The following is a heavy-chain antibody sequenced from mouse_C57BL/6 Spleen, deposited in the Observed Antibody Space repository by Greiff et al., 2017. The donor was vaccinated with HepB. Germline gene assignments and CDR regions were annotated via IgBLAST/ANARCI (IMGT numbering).Heavy chain of an antibody. Sequence: EVQLVESGPGLVKPSQSLSLTCSVTGYSITSGYYWNWIRQFPGNKLEWMGYISYDGSNNYNPSLKNRISITRDTSKNQFFLKLNSVTTEDTATYYCARCGPLYYYAMDYWGQGTSVTVSS. J-gene: IGHJ4*01. V-gene: IGHV3-6*01. D-gene: IGHD1-1*01. CDR3: ARCGPLYYYAMDY. CDR2: ISYDGSN. CDR1: GYSITSGYY.